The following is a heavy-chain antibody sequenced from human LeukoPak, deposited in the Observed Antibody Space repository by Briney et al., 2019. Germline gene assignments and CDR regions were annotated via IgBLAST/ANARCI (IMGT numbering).Heavy chain of an antibody. V-gene: IGHV1-69*13. D-gene: IGHD3-10*01. Sequence: GASVKVSCKASGGTFSSYAISWVRQAPGQGLEWMGGIIPIFGTANYAQKFQGRVTITADESTSNAYMELSRLRSEDTALYFCARNYYGSGNYRLFDYWGQGTLVTVSS. CDR2: IIPIFGTA. CDR3: ARNYYGSGNYRLFDY. J-gene: IGHJ4*02. CDR1: GGTFSSYA.